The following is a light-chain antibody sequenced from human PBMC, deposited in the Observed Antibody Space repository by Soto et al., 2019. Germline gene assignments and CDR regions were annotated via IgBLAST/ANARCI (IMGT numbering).Light chain of an antibody. V-gene: IGKV1-5*01. CDR1: QSISSW. Sequence: IRMTQSPSTLSASVGDIVTNTARASQSISSWLAWYQQKPGKAPKLLIYDASSLESGVPSRFSGSGSGTEFTLTISSLQPDDFATYYCQQYNSYPWTFGQGTKVDIK. CDR3: QQYNSYPWT. J-gene: IGKJ1*01. CDR2: DAS.